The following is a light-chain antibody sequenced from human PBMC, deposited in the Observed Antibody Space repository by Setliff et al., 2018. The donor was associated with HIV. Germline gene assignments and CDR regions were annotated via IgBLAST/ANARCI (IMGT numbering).Light chain of an antibody. Sequence: QSALTQPASVSGSPGQSITISCTGTSGDVGGYNYVSWYQQHPVKAPRLMIYDVAYRPSGVSNRFSGSKSGNTASLTISGLQAEDEADYYCSSYVAGGSLDVFGTGTKVTVL. CDR2: DVA. CDR1: SGDVGGYNY. V-gene: IGLV2-14*03. CDR3: SSYVAGGSLDV. J-gene: IGLJ1*01.